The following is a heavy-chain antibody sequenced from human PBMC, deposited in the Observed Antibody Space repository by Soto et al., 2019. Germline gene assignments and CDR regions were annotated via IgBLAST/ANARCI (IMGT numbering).Heavy chain of an antibody. CDR3: ARGRTVRDHDDFDL. Sequence: QVQLVESGGGVVQPGRSLRLSCAASGFTFSSYSMHWVRQAPGKGLEWVAAMSYDGNSKYFADSVKGRFTISRDISKNTLSVQMNSLGAEDSAVYYCARGRTVRDHDDFDLWGQGTLVTVSS. CDR1: GFTFSSYS. J-gene: IGHJ4*02. V-gene: IGHV3-30-3*01. D-gene: IGHD2-21*01. CDR2: MSYDGNSK.